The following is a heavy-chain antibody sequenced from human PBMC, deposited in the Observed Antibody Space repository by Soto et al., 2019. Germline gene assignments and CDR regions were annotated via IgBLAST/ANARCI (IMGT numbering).Heavy chain of an antibody. CDR2: ISGSGGST. D-gene: IGHD3-22*01. CDR1: GFTFSSYA. CDR3: AKLGGKKSSYYDSSGYFLGAFDI. Sequence: GGSLRLSCAASGFTFSSYAMSWVRQAPGKGLEWVSAISGSGGSTYYADSVKGRFTISRDNSKNTLYLQMNSLRAEDTAVYYCAKLGGKKSSYYDSSGYFLGAFDIWGQGTMVTVSS. J-gene: IGHJ3*02. V-gene: IGHV3-23*01.